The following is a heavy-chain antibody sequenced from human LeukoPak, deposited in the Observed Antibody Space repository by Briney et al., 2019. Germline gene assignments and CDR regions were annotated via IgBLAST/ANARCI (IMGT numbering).Heavy chain of an antibody. CDR2: ITSNGGST. CDR1: GFTFSTYA. J-gene: IGHJ4*02. CDR3: VTKYSTGWYDY. D-gene: IGHD6-19*01. Sequence: PGGSLRLSCSASGFTFSTYAMYWVRQAPGKGRKYVSAITSNGGSTYYADSVKGRFTISRDNSKNTLYLQMSSLRAEDTAVYYCVTKYSTGWYDYWGQGTLVTVSS. V-gene: IGHV3-64D*09.